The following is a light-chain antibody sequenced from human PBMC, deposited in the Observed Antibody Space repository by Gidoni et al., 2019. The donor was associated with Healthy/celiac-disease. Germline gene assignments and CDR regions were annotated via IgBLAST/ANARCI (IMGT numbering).Light chain of an antibody. CDR3: HQDTSYPLT. J-gene: IGKJ4*01. V-gene: IGKV1-5*03. CDR1: QSISSW. Sequence: DIQMTQSPSTLSASVGDRVTITFGGSQSISSWLALYQQRPGRVPKLLTYKPSSLESGVPFRFSGTGSGTEFTLTTSNLQPDDLATYYCHQDTSYPLTFGGGTKLEIK. CDR2: KPS.